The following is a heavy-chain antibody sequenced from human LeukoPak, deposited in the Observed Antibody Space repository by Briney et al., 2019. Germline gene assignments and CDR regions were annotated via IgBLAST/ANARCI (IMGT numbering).Heavy chain of an antibody. D-gene: IGHD3-10*01. Sequence: QAGGSLRLSCAASGFTFSSYAMSWVRQAPGKGLEWVSAISGSGGSTYYADSVKGRFTISRDNSKNTLYLQMNSLRAEDTAVYYCAKGSDYGSGSLFGYWGQGPLVPVSS. V-gene: IGHV3-23*01. J-gene: IGHJ4*02. CDR1: GFTFSSYA. CDR2: ISGSGGST. CDR3: AKGSDYGSGSLFGY.